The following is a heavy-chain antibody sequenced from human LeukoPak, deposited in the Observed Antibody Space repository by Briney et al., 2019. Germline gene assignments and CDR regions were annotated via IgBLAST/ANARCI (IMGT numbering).Heavy chain of an antibody. J-gene: IGHJ6*02. Sequence: ASVKVSCKVSGYTLTELSMFWVRQAPGKGLEWMGSFDPEDGKTVYAQKFQGRVTMTEDTSTDTAYMELSGLRSEHTAVYYCATGYLVTAGLMDVWGQGTTVTVSS. CDR1: GYTLTELS. CDR3: ATGYLVTAGLMDV. V-gene: IGHV1-24*01. D-gene: IGHD6-13*01. CDR2: FDPEDGKT.